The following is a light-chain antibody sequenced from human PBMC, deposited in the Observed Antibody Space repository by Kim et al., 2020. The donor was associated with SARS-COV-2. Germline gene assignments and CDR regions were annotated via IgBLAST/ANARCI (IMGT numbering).Light chain of an antibody. CDR2: GAS. CDR1: QDMRND. CDR3: LQHNTYPIT. V-gene: IGKV1-17*01. J-gene: IGKJ5*01. Sequence: ASVGDRVTITCRARQDMRNDLGWYQQNPGRAPKRLIYGASSLQSGVPSRFSGSGSGTEFTLTISSLQPEDFATYFCLQHNTYPITIGQGTRLEIK.